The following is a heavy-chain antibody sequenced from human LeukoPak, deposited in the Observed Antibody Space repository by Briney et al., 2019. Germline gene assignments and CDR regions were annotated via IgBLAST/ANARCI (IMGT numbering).Heavy chain of an antibody. J-gene: IGHJ6*03. CDR2: ISYDGSIK. D-gene: IGHD3-9*01. V-gene: IGHV3-30*04. Sequence: PGRSLRLSCAASGFTFSSYAMHWVRQAPGKGLEWVAAISYDGSIKYSADSVKDRFTISRDNSKNALYLQMNSLRAEDTAVYYCAKHAPVLRYFEVMDVWGKGTTVTVSS. CDR3: AKHAPVLRYFEVMDV. CDR1: GFTFSSYA.